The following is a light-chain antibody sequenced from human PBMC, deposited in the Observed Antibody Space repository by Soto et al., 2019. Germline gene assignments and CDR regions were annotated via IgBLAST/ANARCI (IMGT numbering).Light chain of an antibody. Sequence: QSTLTQPRSVSGSPGQSVTISCTGTSSYIGGYNYVSWYQQHPGKAPKLMIYDVSKRPSGVPDRFSGSKSGNTASLTISGLQAEDEADYYCCSYAGSYTHYVFGTGTKLTAL. CDR3: CSYAGSYTHYV. CDR1: SSYIGGYNY. V-gene: IGLV2-11*01. CDR2: DVS. J-gene: IGLJ1*01.